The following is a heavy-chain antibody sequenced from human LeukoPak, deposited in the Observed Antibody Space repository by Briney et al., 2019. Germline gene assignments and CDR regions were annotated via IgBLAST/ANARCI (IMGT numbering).Heavy chain of an antibody. D-gene: IGHD3-22*01. V-gene: IGHV1-2*02. CDR3: ARAKLPYYDSSGYLLDY. Sequence: ASVKVSCKASGYTFTGYYMHWVRQAPGQGLEWMGWINPNSGGTNYAQKFQGRVTMTRDTSISTAYVELSRLRSDDTAVYYCARAKLPYYDSSGYLLDYWGQGTLVTVSS. CDR2: INPNSGGT. CDR1: GYTFTGYY. J-gene: IGHJ4*02.